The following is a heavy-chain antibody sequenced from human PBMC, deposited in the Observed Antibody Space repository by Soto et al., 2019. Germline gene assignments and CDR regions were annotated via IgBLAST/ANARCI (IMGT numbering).Heavy chain of an antibody. D-gene: IGHD3-3*01. Sequence: QVQLQQSGPGLVKPSETLSLTCTVSGVSITDFYWTWIRQPAGGALEWIGRVHSSGSSSYNPSLKSRVTMSLDTSKNHFSLKLTSVPAADTAVYYCAVGDPTMWGHGTLVTVSS. V-gene: IGHV4-4*07. CDR3: AVGDPTM. CDR1: GVSITDFY. CDR2: VHSSGSS. J-gene: IGHJ3*02.